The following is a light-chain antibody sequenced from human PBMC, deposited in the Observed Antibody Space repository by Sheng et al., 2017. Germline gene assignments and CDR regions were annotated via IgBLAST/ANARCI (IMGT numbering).Light chain of an antibody. CDR1: NIGSKS. CDR3: QVWDSSGDDLYV. Sequence: SYVLTQPPSVSVAPGKTARITCGGNNIGSKSVHWYQQKPGQAPTLVMYYDSDRPSGIPERFSGSNSGNTATLTISRVEAGDEADYYCQVWDSSGDDLYVFGSGTKVSVL. J-gene: IGLJ1*01. CDR2: YDS. V-gene: IGLV3-21*01.